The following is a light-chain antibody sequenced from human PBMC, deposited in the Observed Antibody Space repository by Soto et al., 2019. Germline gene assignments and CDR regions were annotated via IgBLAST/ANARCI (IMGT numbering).Light chain of an antibody. CDR1: QSVSSN. CDR2: TTS. V-gene: IGKV3-15*01. J-gene: IGKJ1*01. CDR3: QQYNDRPWT. Sequence: EIVMTQSPATLSVSPGERATLSCRASQSVSSNLAWFQQKPGQAPRLLIYTTSTRATGIPLRFSGSGSGTEFTLTISSLQSNDFALYYCQQYNDRPWTFGQDTRVEIK.